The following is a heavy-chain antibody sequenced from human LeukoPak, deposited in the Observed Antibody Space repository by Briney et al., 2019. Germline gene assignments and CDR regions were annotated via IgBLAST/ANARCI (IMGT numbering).Heavy chain of an antibody. J-gene: IGHJ6*02. Sequence: AVSLTFSSAASGFTFSSYAMSWHRQAPGHGLEWVSAISGSGDKTYYAVSVKGRFTISRDNSKNTVYLQMDSLRAEDTAVYYCAKDGAGGYYGMDVWGQGTTVTVSS. CDR2: ISGSGDKT. CDR1: GFTFSSYA. D-gene: IGHD3-16*01. CDR3: AKDGAGGYYGMDV. V-gene: IGHV3-23*01.